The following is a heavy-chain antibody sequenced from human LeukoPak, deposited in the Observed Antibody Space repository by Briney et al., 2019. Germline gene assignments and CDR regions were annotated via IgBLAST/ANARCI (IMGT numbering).Heavy chain of an antibody. D-gene: IGHD4-23*01. J-gene: IGHJ4*02. CDR3: AKRSDYGGDWNYFDY. CDR1: GFTFSDSA. CDR2: ISSSGGNT. V-gene: IGHV3-23*01. Sequence: GGSLRLSCAASGFTFSDSAMTWVRQVPGKGLEWVSLISSSGGNTYYADSVKGRFTISRDNSKNTLYLQMNSLRAEDTALYYCAKRSDYGGDWNYFDYWGQGTPVTVSS.